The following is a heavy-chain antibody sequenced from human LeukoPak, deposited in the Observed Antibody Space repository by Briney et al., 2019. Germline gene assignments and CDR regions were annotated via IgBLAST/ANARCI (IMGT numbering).Heavy chain of an antibody. CDR3: ATKQWLAPPPDS. CDR2: INTDGTVT. Sequence: PGGSLRLSCAASGFTFSKYWMLWVRQAPGKGLESVSRINTDGTVTTYADSVKGRFTVSRDNADNTMFLQMNSVRYEDTAVYYCATKQWLAPPPDSWGQGTPVTVSS. J-gene: IGHJ4*02. D-gene: IGHD6-19*01. CDR1: GFTFSKYW. V-gene: IGHV3-74*01.